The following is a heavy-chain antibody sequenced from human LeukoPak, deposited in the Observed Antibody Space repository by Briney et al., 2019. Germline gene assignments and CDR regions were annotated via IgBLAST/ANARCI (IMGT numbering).Heavy chain of an antibody. CDR2: IIPIFGTA. V-gene: IGHV1-69*01. J-gene: IGHJ6*03. D-gene: IGHD2-2*01. CDR3: AREVQVVPAATHYHYYYMDV. Sequence: ASVKVSCKASGGTFSSYAISWVRQAPGQGLEWMGGIIPIFGTANYAQKFQGRVTITADESTSTAYMELSSLRSEDTAVYYCAREVQVVPAATHYHYYYMDVWGKGTTVTVSS. CDR1: GGTFSSYA.